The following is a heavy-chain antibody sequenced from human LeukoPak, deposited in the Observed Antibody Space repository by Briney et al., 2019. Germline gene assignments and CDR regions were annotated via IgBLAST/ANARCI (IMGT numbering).Heavy chain of an antibody. J-gene: IGHJ4*02. D-gene: IGHD6-6*01. Sequence: GGSLRLSCAASGFTLSSYSMNWVRQAPGKGLEWVSSISSRSSYIYYADSVKGRFTISRDNAKNSLYLQMNSLRAEDTAVYYCARARGAARHNYWGQGTLVTVSS. CDR1: GFTLSSYS. CDR3: ARARGAARHNY. CDR2: ISSRSSYI. V-gene: IGHV3-21*01.